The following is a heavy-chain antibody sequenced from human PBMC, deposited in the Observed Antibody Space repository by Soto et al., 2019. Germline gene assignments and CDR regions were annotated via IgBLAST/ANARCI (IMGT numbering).Heavy chain of an antibody. CDR3: ATIFHSPRGHHYYYGVDV. CDR2: IYPDDSHT. V-gene: IGHV5-51*01. Sequence: GESLKISCKGSGYSFTSYYIGWVRQMPGTGLEWMGIIYPDDSHTRYSPSFEGQVTISVDKSINTAYLQWSSLKASDTAIYYCATIFHSPRGHHYYYGVDVWGQGTTVTVS. J-gene: IGHJ6*02. CDR1: GYSFTSYY.